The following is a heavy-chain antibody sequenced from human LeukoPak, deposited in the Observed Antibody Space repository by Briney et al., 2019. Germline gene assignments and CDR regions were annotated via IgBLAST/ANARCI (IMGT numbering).Heavy chain of an antibody. CDR1: GFTFSSYS. D-gene: IGHD3-22*01. Sequence: GGSLRLSCAASGFTFSSYSMNWVRQAPGKGLEWVSYISSSSSYIYYADSVKGRVTISSDNDKNSLYLQMNSLRAEDTGVYYCARDGLYYDSSGRNWFGPWGQGPLVTVSS. CDR3: ARDGLYYDSSGRNWFGP. J-gene: IGHJ5*02. V-gene: IGHV3-21*01. CDR2: ISSSSSYI.